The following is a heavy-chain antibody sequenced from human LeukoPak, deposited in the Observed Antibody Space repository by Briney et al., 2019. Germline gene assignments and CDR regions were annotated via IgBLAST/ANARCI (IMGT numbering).Heavy chain of an antibody. D-gene: IGHD2-2*01. V-gene: IGHV3-7*01. J-gene: IGHJ3*02. Sequence: GGSLRLSCAASGFTFSSYWMSWVRQAPGKGLEWVANIKQDGSEEYYVDSVKGRFTISRDNAKNSLYLQMNSLRAEDTAVYYCASEGVVVPAANAFDIWGQGTMVTVSS. CDR1: GFTFSSYW. CDR3: ASEGVVVPAANAFDI. CDR2: IKQDGSEE.